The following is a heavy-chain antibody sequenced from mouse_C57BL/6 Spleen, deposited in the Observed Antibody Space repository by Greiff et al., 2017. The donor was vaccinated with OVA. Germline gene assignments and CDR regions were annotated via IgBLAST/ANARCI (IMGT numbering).Heavy chain of an antibody. CDR2: ISDGGSYT. CDR3: ARGNWSYYFDY. D-gene: IGHD4-1*01. Sequence: DVQLVESGGGLVKPGGSLKLSCAASGFTFSSYAMSWVRQTPEKRLEWVATISDGGSYTYYPDNVKGRFTISRDNAKNNLYLQMSHLKSEDTAMYYCARGNWSYYFDYWGQGTTLTVSS. CDR1: GFTFSSYA. V-gene: IGHV5-4*01. J-gene: IGHJ2*01.